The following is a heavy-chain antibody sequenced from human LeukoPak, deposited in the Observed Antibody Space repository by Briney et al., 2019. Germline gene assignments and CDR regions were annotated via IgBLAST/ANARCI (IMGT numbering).Heavy chain of an antibody. CDR2: IWCDGSNK. J-gene: IGHJ3*02. D-gene: IGHD2-2*02. Sequence: GGSLRLSCAASGFTFSSYGMHWVRQAPGKGLEWVAVIWCDGSNKYYADSVKGRFTISRDNSKNTLYLQMNSLRAEDTAVYYCARDPDCSSTSCYTSDAFDIWGQGTMVTVSS. CDR3: ARDPDCSSTSCYTSDAFDI. V-gene: IGHV3-33*01. CDR1: GFTFSSYG.